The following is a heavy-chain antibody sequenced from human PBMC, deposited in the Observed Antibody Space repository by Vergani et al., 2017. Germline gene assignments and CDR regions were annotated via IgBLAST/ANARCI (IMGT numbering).Heavy chain of an antibody. CDR3: ASTSLLFRKYYDYCRDV. V-gene: IGHV1-69*12. CDR1: GGTFSSYA. Sequence: QVQLVQSGAEVKKPGSSVKVSCKASGGTFSSYAISWVRQAPGQGLEWMGGIIPSFGTANYAQKFQGRVTITADESASTAYMELSSLRAEDTAVYYCASTSLLFRKYYDYCRDVWGKGTTVTGSS. J-gene: IGHJ6*03. CDR2: IIPSFGTA. D-gene: IGHD2-2*01.